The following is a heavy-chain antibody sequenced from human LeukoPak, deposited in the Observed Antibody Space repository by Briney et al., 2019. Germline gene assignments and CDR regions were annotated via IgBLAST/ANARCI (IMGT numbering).Heavy chain of an antibody. Sequence: GGSLRLSCAASGFTFSSSAMSWVRQAPGKGLEWLSGISGSGGGTYYADSVKGRFTISRGDSKNTLYLQMHSLRAEDTAVYYCAKSGGSSGWLYWGQGTLVTVSS. D-gene: IGHD6-19*01. J-gene: IGHJ4*02. CDR3: AKSGGSSGWLY. CDR2: ISGSGGGT. V-gene: IGHV3-23*01. CDR1: GFTFSSSA.